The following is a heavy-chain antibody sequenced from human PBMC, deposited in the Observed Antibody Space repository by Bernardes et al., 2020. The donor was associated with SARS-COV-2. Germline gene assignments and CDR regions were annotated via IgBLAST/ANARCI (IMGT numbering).Heavy chain of an antibody. V-gene: IGHV1-8*01. CDR2: LNPNSGHT. Sequence: ASVKVSCKASGYSFTAYDINWVRQAPGQGLEWMGWLNPNSGHTGYPQKFQGRVTVTRNTPVNTAYLELNSLPSEDTAMYYCATSLNYGVLFQHWGQGTLVTVSS. D-gene: IGHD4-17*01. CDR3: ATSLNYGVLFQH. J-gene: IGHJ1*01. CDR1: GYSFTAYD.